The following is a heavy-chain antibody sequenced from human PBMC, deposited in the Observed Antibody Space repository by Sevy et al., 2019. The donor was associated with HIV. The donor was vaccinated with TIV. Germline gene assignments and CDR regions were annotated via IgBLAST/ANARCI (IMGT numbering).Heavy chain of an antibody. J-gene: IGHJ1*01. V-gene: IGHV3-11*01. CDR2: ISSSGSTI. CDR1: GFTFSDYY. D-gene: IGHD2-2*02. Sequence: GGSLRLSCAASGFTFSDYYMSWIRQAPGKGLEWVSYISSSGSTIYYADSVKGRFTISRDNAKNSLYLQMNSLRAEDTAVYYCARASPDTVVVPAAISEYFQHWGQGTLVTVSS. CDR3: ARASPDTVVVPAAISEYFQH.